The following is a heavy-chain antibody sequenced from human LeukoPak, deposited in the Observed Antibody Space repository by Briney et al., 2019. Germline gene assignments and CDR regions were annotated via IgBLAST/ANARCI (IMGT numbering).Heavy chain of an antibody. D-gene: IGHD6-19*01. CDR1: GGSISSYY. CDR2: IYTSGST. J-gene: IGHJ5*02. Sequence: SETLSLTCTVSGGSISSYYWSWIRQPPGKGLEWIGRIYTSGSTNYNPSLKSRVTISVDTSKNQFSLKLSSVTAAVTAVYYCAREAPQWLVLGNWFDPWGQGTLVTVSS. CDR3: AREAPQWLVLGNWFDP. V-gene: IGHV4-4*08.